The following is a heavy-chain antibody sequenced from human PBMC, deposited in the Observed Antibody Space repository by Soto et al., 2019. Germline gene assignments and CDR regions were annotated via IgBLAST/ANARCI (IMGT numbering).Heavy chain of an antibody. CDR1: GFTFSSYS. CDR3: AKDPTYDSSGYYFYYGMDV. D-gene: IGHD3-22*01. Sequence: GGSLRLSCAASGFTFSSYSMNWVRQAPGKGLEWLSHISRSSSTIYYAEPIKGRFTISRDNSKNTLYLQLNSLRAADTAVYYCAKDPTYDSSGYYFYYGMDVWGQGTTVTVSS. V-gene: IGHV3-48*01. J-gene: IGHJ6*02. CDR2: ISRSSSTI.